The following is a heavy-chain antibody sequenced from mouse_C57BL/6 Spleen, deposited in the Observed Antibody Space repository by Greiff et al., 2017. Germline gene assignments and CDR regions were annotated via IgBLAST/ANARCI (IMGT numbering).Heavy chain of an antibody. CDR1: GYTFTSYW. Sequence: QVQLQQSGTELVKPGASVKLSCKASGYTFTSYWMHWVKQRPGQGLEWIGNINPSNGGTNYNEKFKSKATLTVDKSSSTAYMQLSSLTSEDSAVYYCARGPMVKGYCDVWGTGTTVTVSS. V-gene: IGHV1-53*01. CDR2: INPSNGGT. CDR3: ARGPMVKGYCDV. D-gene: IGHD2-2*01. J-gene: IGHJ1*03.